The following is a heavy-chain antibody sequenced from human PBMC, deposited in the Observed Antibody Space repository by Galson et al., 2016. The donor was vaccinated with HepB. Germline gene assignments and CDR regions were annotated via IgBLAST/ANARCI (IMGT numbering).Heavy chain of an antibody. Sequence: SETLSLTCTVSGGSISSYYWSWIRQPPGKGLQYIGYIYYIGATKYNPSLTSRVTMSIDMSKSQFSLKLTSVTAADTAVYYFATGSYQHAFDIWGQGTMVTVSS. CDR3: ATGSYQHAFDI. J-gene: IGHJ3*02. CDR2: IYYIGAT. V-gene: IGHV4-59*01. CDR1: GGSISSYY. D-gene: IGHD3-10*01.